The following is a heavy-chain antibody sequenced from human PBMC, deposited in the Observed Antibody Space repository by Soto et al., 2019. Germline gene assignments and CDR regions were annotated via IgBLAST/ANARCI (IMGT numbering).Heavy chain of an antibody. V-gene: IGHV4-31*03. Sequence: QVQLQESGPGLVKPSQTLSLTCTVSGGSISSGGYYWSWIRQHPGKGLEWIGYIYYSGSTYYNPSLKSRVTISVDTSKNQFSLKLSSVTAADTAVYYCARLGMVYATGYYYGMDVWGQGTTVTVSS. J-gene: IGHJ6*02. CDR1: GGSISSGGYY. CDR3: ARLGMVYATGYYYGMDV. CDR2: IYYSGST. D-gene: IGHD2-8*01.